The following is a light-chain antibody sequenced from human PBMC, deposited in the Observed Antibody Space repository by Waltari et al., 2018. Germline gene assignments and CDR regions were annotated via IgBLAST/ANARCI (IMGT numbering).Light chain of an antibody. CDR2: VVS. CDR3: GSYAGSNIFV. Sequence: QSALTQPPSASGSPGQSVTISCTGTSSDVGGYDFVSWYQQHPGKPPNVIIYVVSQRPSGVPDRFSGSKSGNTASLTVSGLQAEDEADYYCGSYAGSNIFVFGTGTKVTVL. V-gene: IGLV2-8*01. CDR1: SSDVGGYDF. J-gene: IGLJ1*01.